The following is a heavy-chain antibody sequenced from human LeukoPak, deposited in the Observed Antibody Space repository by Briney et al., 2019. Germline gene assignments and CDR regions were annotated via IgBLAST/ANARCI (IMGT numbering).Heavy chain of an antibody. D-gene: IGHD4-11*01. J-gene: IGHJ6*02. CDR2: IYYSGST. V-gene: IGHV4-59*12. CDR3: ARADNTVTTLYYYYFVMDV. CDR1: GDSISSYY. Sequence: SETLSLTCTVSGDSISSYYWSWIRQPPGKGLEWIGYIYYSGSTNYNPSLKSRVTISVDTSKNQFSLKLSSVTAADTAVYYCARADNTVTTLYYYYFVMDVWGQGTTVTVSS.